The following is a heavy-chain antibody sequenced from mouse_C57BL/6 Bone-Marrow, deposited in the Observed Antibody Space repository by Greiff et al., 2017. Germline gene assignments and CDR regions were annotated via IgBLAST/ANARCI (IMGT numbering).Heavy chain of an antibody. J-gene: IGHJ3*01. Sequence: QVHVKQSGAELARPGASVKLSCKASGYTFTSYGISWVKQRPGQGLEWIGEIYPRSGNTYYNEKFKGKATLAADTSSSTAYMELRSLTSEDSAVYFCASPKIYYDYDGFAYWGQGTLVTVSA. CDR2: IYPRSGNT. D-gene: IGHD2-4*01. CDR1: GYTFTSYG. V-gene: IGHV1-81*01. CDR3: ASPKIYYDYDGFAY.